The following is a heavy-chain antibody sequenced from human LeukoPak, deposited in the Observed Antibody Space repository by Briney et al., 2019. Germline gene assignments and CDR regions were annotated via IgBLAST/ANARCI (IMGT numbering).Heavy chain of an antibody. CDR3: AKRNYFSAGTYSFDF. CDR2: LTGSGGST. J-gene: IGHJ4*02. V-gene: IGHV3-23*01. CDR1: GFTFSNFG. Sequence: GGSLRLSCTASGFTFSNFGMSWVRQAPGKGLEWVSHLTGSGGSTYYAGSVKGRFTISRDNSKNTLYLQMNSQRAEDTAVYYCAKRNYFSAGTYSFDFWGQGTLVTVSS. D-gene: IGHD3-10*01.